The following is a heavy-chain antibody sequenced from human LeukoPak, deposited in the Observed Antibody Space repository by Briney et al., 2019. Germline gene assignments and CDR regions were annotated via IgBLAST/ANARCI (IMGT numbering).Heavy chain of an antibody. CDR2: IYHSGST. D-gene: IGHD4-17*01. J-gene: IGHJ4*02. CDR3: ARARGDYGRSFDY. V-gene: IGHV4-4*02. Sequence: PSETLSLTCAVSGGSISSSNWWSWVRQPPGKGLEWIGEIYHSGSTNYNPSLKSRVTISVDKSKNQFSLKLSSVTAADTAVYYCARARGDYGRSFDYWGQGTLVTVSS. CDR1: GGSISSSNW.